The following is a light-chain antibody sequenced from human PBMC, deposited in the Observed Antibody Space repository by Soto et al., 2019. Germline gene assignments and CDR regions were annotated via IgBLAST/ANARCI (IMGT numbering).Light chain of an antibody. V-gene: IGKV3-20*01. CDR1: QSVTNNY. CDR3: QQFDNPGYT. CDR2: AAS. J-gene: IGKJ2*01. Sequence: EIVLTQSPGTLSLSPGERATLSCRASQSVTNNYLAWYQQKPGQAPKLLIFAASSRATGIPDRVSGSGSGTDFTLTISRLEPEDFAMYYCQQFDNPGYTFGQGTRLDI.